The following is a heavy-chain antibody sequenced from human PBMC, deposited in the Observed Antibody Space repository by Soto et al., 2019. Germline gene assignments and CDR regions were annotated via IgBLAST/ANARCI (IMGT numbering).Heavy chain of an antibody. V-gene: IGHV3-30*18. CDR3: AKAPPRFLEWLLYFDY. J-gene: IGHJ4*02. CDR1: GFTFSSYG. Sequence: PGGSLTLSCAASGFTFSSYGMHWVRQAPGKGLEWVAVISYDGSNKYYADSVKGRFTISRDNSKNTLYLQMNSLRAEDTAVYYCAKAPPRFLEWLLYFDYWGQGTLVTVSS. CDR2: ISYDGSNK. D-gene: IGHD3-3*01.